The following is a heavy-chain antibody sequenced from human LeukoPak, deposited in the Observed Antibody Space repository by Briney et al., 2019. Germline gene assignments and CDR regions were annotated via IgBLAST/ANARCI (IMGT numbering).Heavy chain of an antibody. V-gene: IGHV4-39*01. Sequence: SETLSLTCTVSGGSISSSSFYWGWIRQPPGKGLEWIGTIYYSGSTYYNPSLKSRVTISVDTSKNQFSLKMRSVTAADTAVYYCARAGAANLEFDYRGQGTQVTVSS. J-gene: IGHJ4*02. CDR2: IYYSGST. CDR1: GGSISSSSFY. D-gene: IGHD6-13*01. CDR3: ARAGAANLEFDY.